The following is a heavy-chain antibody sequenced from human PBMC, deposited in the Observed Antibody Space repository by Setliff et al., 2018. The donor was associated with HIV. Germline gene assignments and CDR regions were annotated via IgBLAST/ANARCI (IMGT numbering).Heavy chain of an antibody. CDR3: ASPTSDLYSGSPE. CDR2: IYYSGST. D-gene: IGHD1-26*01. V-gene: IGHV4-39*01. J-gene: IGHJ4*02. CDR1: GDSISSSSYY. Sequence: SETLSLTCTVSGDSISSSSYYWGWIRQPPGKGLEWIGSIYYSGSTYYNPSLKSRVTISVDTSKNQFSLKLSSVTAADTAVYYCASPTSDLYSGSPEWGQGTLVTVSS.